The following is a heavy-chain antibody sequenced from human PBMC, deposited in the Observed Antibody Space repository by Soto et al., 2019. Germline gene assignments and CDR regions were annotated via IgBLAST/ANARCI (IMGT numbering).Heavy chain of an antibody. Sequence: ASVKVSCKASGYTFTSYGISWVRQAPGQGLEWMGWISAYNGNTNYAQKLQGRVTMTTDTSTSTAYMELRSLRSDDTAVYYCARDARGGYSGYYEYYYYYGMDVWGQGTTVTVSS. CDR2: ISAYNGNT. J-gene: IGHJ6*02. D-gene: IGHD5-12*01. V-gene: IGHV1-18*01. CDR1: GYTFTSYG. CDR3: ARDARGGYSGYYEYYYYYGMDV.